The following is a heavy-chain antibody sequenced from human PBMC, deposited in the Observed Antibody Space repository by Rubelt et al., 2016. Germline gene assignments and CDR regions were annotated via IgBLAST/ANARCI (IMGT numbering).Heavy chain of an antibody. CDR3: AKDTRRNWGIYGMDV. V-gene: IGHV3-30*04. Sequence: AASGFTFSRSHVHWLRQAPGKGPEWVAFMSYDGGTAYSADSVKGRFTISRDNSRNTLYLQMNRLGPEDTALYYSAKDTRRNWGIYGMDVWGQGTTVIVSS. CDR1: GFTFSRSH. J-gene: IGHJ6*02. D-gene: IGHD2-15*01. CDR2: MSYDGGTA.